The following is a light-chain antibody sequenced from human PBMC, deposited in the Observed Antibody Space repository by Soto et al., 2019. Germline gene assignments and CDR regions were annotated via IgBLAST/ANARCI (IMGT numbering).Light chain of an antibody. CDR2: NSS. Sequence: EIVLTQSPGTLSLSPGERATLSCRASQSVRSNYLAWNQQKPGQAPRLLIYNSSTRATGIPDRFSGGGSGTDFTLTISRLEPEDFALYYCQQYRDLPQTFGQGTQVEIK. CDR1: QSVRSNY. CDR3: QQYRDLPQT. V-gene: IGKV3-20*01. J-gene: IGKJ1*01.